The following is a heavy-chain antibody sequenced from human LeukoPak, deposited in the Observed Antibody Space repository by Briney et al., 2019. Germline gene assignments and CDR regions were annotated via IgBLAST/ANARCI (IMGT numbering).Heavy chain of an antibody. CDR3: ARGGRGSWYGGPRYYYYGMDV. CDR2: ISGSGRST. D-gene: IGHD6-13*01. CDR1: GFTFSSYA. Sequence: GGSLRLSCAASGFTFSSYAMSWVRQAPGKGLEWVSAISGSGRSTYYADSVKGRFTISRDNAKNSLYLQMNSLRAEDTAVYYCARGGRGSWYGGPRYYYYGMDVWGQGTTVTVSS. J-gene: IGHJ6*02. V-gene: IGHV3-23*01.